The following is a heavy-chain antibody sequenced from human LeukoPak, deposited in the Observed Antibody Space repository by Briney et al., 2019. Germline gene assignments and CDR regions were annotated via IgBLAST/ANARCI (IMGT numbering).Heavy chain of an antibody. Sequence: GGSLRLSCAASGFTFSSYSMNWVRQAPGKGLEWVSSISSSSSYIYYADSVKGRFTISRDNAKNSLYLQMNSLRAEDTAVYYCASNPHYYDSSGRPYWGQGTLVTVSS. CDR2: ISSSSSYI. J-gene: IGHJ4*02. D-gene: IGHD3-22*01. CDR1: GFTFSSYS. V-gene: IGHV3-21*04. CDR3: ASNPHYYDSSGRPY.